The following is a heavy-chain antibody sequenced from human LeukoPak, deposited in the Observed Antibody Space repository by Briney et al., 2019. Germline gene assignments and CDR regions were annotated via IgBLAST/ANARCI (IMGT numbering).Heavy chain of an antibody. CDR2: IYYSGST. J-gene: IGHJ4*02. V-gene: IGHV4-59*08. CDR1: GGSISSYY. CDR3: ARLPPSITMVRGVIARWYYFDY. Sequence: SETLSLTCTVSGGSISSYYWSWIRQPPGKGLEGIGNIYYSGSTNYNPSLKSRVTISVDTSKNQFSLKLSSVTAADTAVYYCARLPPSITMVRGVIARWYYFDYWGQGTLVTVSS. D-gene: IGHD3-10*01.